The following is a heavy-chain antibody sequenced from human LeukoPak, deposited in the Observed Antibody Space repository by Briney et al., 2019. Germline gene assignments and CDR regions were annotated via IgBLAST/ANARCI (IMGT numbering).Heavy chain of an antibody. V-gene: IGHV3-23*01. CDR2: ISGSGGST. Sequence: GGSLRLSCVASGFSFSLYSMKWVRQAPGKGLEWVSAISGSGGSTYYADSVKGRFTISRDNAKNLLYLQMNSLRAEDTAVYYCARDSFWSGFSFYYYYGMDVWGQGTTVIVSS. CDR3: ARDSFWSGFSFYYYYGMDV. CDR1: GFSFSLYS. D-gene: IGHD3-3*01. J-gene: IGHJ6*02.